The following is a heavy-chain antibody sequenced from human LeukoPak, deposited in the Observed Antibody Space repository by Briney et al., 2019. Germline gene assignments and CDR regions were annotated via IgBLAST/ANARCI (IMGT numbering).Heavy chain of an antibody. D-gene: IGHD3-22*01. Sequence: GGSLRLSCAASGFTFSSYGMSWVRQAPGKGLEWVAGISGSGVSTHYADSVKGRCSISRDNSKNTLYLQMNSLRAEDTAIYYCAKGHSSSSWWFDPWGRGTLVTVSS. V-gene: IGHV3-23*01. CDR3: AKGHSSSSWWFDP. CDR2: ISGSGVST. J-gene: IGHJ5*02. CDR1: GFTFSSYG.